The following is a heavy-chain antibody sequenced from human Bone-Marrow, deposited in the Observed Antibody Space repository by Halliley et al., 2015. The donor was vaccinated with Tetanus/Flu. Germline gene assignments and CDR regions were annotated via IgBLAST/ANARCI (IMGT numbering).Heavy chain of an antibody. V-gene: IGHV4-34*01. CDR2: IIPYGNI. D-gene: IGHD6-19*01. CDR3: ARGHRVSNGWGTYYKYGMDA. Sequence: GLVKPSETLTLTCAVYGGSFGDSGYYWNWCRQPPGKGLEWIGEIIPYGNINYNQSLQSRVTISVDTSKNQFPLKLSSVSAADTAVYYCARGHRVSNGWGTYYKYGMDAWGQGTAVSVSS. J-gene: IGHJ6*02. CDR1: GGSFGDSGYY.